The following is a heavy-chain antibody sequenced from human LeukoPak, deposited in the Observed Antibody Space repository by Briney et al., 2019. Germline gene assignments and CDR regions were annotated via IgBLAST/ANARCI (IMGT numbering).Heavy chain of an antibody. Sequence: GESLKISCKCAVSRLNHHWICWLRQMPGKGLKWMAIIYAGDSDTRYSPSFQGQVTISVDKSISTAYLQWSSLKASDTAIYYVFIAALFNYWRQRTLVTVSS. J-gene: IGHJ4*01. V-gene: IGHV5-51*01. CDR1: VSRLNHHW. D-gene: IGHD6-13*01. CDR2: IYAGDSDT. CDR3: FIAALFNY.